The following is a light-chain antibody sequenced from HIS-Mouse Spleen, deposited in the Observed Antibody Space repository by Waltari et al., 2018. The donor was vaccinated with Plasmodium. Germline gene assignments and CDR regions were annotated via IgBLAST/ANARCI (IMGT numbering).Light chain of an antibody. CDR2: DAS. J-gene: IGKJ4*01. CDR3: QQRSNWPRVLT. CDR1: QSVSSY. Sequence: EIVLTQSPATLSLSPGERATLSCRASQSVSSYLAWYQQKPGQPPRLPIYDASNRATGIPARFSGSVSGTDFTLTISSLEPEDFAVYYCQQRSNWPRVLTFGGGTKVEIK. V-gene: IGKV3-11*01.